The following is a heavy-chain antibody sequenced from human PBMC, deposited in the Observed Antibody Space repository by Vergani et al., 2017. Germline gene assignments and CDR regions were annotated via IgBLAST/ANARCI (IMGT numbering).Heavy chain of an antibody. CDR1: GGSMSDFY. CDR2: IYPNGNG. D-gene: IGHD2-21*01. CDR3: ARGNCGVNCPKYNWLAP. Sequence: QVRLQESGPGVVKPSDTLSLTCTVSGGSMSDFYWTWIRQPAGRGLEWIGRIYPNGNGNYNESLRSRLTMSIDTSRSQFSLSLSSVTAADTAVYYCARGNCGVNCPKYNWLAPWGRGSLVTVSS. J-gene: IGHJ5*02. V-gene: IGHV4-4*07.